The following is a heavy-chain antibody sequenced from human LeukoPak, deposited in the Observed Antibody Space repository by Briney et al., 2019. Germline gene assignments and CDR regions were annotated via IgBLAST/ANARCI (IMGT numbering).Heavy chain of an antibody. CDR1: GYTFTSYG. Sequence: GASVKVSCKASGYTFTSYGISWVRPAPGQGLEWMGWISVYNGDTNYAQKFQGRVTMTTDTSTSTAYMELRSLRSDDTAVYYCARHGIAVVDYWGQGTLVTVSS. D-gene: IGHD6-19*01. CDR2: ISVYNGDT. CDR3: ARHGIAVVDY. V-gene: IGHV1-18*01. J-gene: IGHJ4*02.